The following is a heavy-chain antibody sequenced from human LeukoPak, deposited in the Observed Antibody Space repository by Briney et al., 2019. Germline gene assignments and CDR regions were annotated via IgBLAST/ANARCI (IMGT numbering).Heavy chain of an antibody. CDR2: IYYSGST. D-gene: IGHD3-22*01. CDR3: AREWLLPDWYFDL. J-gene: IGHJ2*01. Sequence: PSETLSLTCTVSGGSVSSGSYYWSWIRQPPGKGLEWIGYIYYSGSTNYNPSLKSRVTISVDTSKNQFSLELSSVTAADTAVYYCAREWLLPDWYFDLWGRGTLVTVSS. V-gene: IGHV4-61*01. CDR1: GGSVSSGSYY.